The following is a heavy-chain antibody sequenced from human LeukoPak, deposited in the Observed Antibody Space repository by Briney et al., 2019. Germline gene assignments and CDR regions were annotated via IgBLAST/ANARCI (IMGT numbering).Heavy chain of an antibody. CDR2: ISYDGSNK. J-gene: IGHJ6*02. CDR3: AKILRAVAGNGYYYGMDV. Sequence: GGSLRLSCAASGFTFSSYGMHWVRQAPGKGLEWVAAISYDGSNKYYADSVKGRFTISRDNSKNTLYLQMNSLRAEDTAVYYCAKILRAVAGNGYYYGMDVWGQGTTVTVS. CDR1: GFTFSSYG. D-gene: IGHD6-19*01. V-gene: IGHV3-30*18.